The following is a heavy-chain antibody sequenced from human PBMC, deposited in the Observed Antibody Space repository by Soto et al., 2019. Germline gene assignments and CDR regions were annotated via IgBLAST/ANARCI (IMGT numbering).Heavy chain of an antibody. Sequence: GGSLRLSCAASGFTFSPYAMSWVRQAPGKGLEWVSTISGSGGGTYYADSVKGRFTISRDNSQNTLYLLMNTLRAEDTALYYCAKERVCSTETTLYYGMDVWGQGTTVTVSS. CDR1: GFTFSPYA. V-gene: IGHV3-23*01. CDR3: AKERVCSTETTLYYGMDV. CDR2: ISGSGGGT. J-gene: IGHJ6*02. D-gene: IGHD1-1*01.